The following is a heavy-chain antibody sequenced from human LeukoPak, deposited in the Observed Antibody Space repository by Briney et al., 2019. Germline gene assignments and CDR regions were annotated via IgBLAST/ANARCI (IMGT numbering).Heavy chain of an antibody. CDR2: INHSGST. CDR1: GGSSSGYY. J-gene: IGHJ4*02. D-gene: IGHD2-15*01. CDR3: ARRKYDIVVVVAATGSFDY. Sequence: PSETLSLTCAVYGGSSSGYYWSWIRQPPGKGLEWIGEINHSGSTNYNTSLKRRVTISVDTSKNQFSRKLSSVTAADTAVYYCARRKYDIVVVVAATGSFDYWGQGTLVTVSS. V-gene: IGHV4-34*01.